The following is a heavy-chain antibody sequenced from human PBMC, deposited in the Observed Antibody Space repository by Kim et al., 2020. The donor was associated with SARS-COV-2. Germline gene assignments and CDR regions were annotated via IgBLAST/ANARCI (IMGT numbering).Heavy chain of an antibody. CDR3: AKTHSSGTGGMDV. D-gene: IGHD6-19*01. J-gene: IGHJ6*02. CDR2: ISGSGGST. V-gene: IGHV3-23*01. CDR1: GFTFRSYA. Sequence: GGSLRLSCAASGFTFRSYAMSWVRQAPGKELEWVSAISGSGGSTYYADSVKGRFTISRDNSKNTLYLQMNSLRAEDTAVYYCAKTHSSGTGGMDVWGQGTTVTVSS.